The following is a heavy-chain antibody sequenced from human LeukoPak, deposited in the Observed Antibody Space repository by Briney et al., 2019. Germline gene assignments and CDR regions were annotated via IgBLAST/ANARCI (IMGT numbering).Heavy chain of an antibody. CDR2: INPNSGGT. J-gene: IGHJ6*03. CDR1: GYTFTGYY. D-gene: IGHD1-14*01. CDR3: AREVLWRVTITDYYYYMDV. Sequence: ASVKVSCKASGYTFTGYYMHWVRQAPGQGLEWMGWINPNSGGTNYAQKFQGRVTMTRDTSISTAYMELSRLRSDDTAVYYCAREVLWRVTITDYYYYMDVWGKGTTVTISS. V-gene: IGHV1-2*02.